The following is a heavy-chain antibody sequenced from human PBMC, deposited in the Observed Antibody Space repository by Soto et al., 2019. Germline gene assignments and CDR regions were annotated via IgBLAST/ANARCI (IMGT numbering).Heavy chain of an antibody. CDR1: GFTFSSYG. Sequence: QVQLVESGGGVVQPGRSLRLSCAASGFTFSSYGMHWVRQAPGKGLEWVAVIWYDGSNKYYADSVKGRFTISRDNSKNTLYLQMNSLRAEDTAVYYCARAPQYSGYDTPPHYFDSWGQGTLVTVSS. CDR3: ARAPQYSGYDTPPHYFDS. V-gene: IGHV3-33*01. J-gene: IGHJ4*02. CDR2: IWYDGSNK. D-gene: IGHD5-12*01.